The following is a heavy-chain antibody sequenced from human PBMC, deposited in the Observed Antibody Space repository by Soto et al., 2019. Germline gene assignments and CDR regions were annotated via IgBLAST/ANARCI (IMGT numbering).Heavy chain of an antibody. CDR3: AKASGWFGEFDY. J-gene: IGHJ4*02. Sequence: EVQLLESGGGLVQPGGSLRLSCAASGFTFSSYAMSWVRQAPGKGLEWVAAISGSGGSTYYADSVKGRFTISRDNSKNTLYLQMNSLRAEDTAVYYCAKASGWFGEFDYWGQGTLVTVSS. V-gene: IGHV3-23*01. D-gene: IGHD3-10*01. CDR2: ISGSGGST. CDR1: GFTFSSYA.